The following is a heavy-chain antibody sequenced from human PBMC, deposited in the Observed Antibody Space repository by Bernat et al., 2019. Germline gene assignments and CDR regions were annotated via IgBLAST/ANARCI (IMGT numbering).Heavy chain of an antibody. CDR2: IDRDGSST. CDR3: ARRDGYKSIIDY. CDR1: GFTFSTYA. J-gene: IGHJ4*02. D-gene: IGHD5-24*01. V-gene: IGHV3-74*02. Sequence: EVQLLESGGDLVQPGGSLRLSCAASGFTFSTYAMSWVRQAPGKGLEWVSRIDRDGSSTNYADSVRGRFTISRDNAKNTLYLQMNSLRAEDTAVYYCARRDGYKSIIDYWGQGTLVAVSS.